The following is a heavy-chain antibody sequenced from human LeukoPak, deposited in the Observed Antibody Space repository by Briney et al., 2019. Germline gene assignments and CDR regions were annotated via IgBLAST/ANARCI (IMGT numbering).Heavy chain of an antibody. CDR1: GFTFSSYG. CDR2: IWYDGSNK. J-gene: IGHJ5*02. V-gene: IGHV3-33*06. D-gene: IGHD3-16*01. CDR3: AKSIMITFGGVNPGKFDNWFDP. Sequence: GGSLGLSCAASGFTFSSYGMHWVRQAPGKGLEWVAVIWYDGSNKYYADSVKGRFTISRDNSKNTLYLQMNSLRAEDTAVYYCAKSIMITFGGVNPGKFDNWFDPWGQGTLVTVSS.